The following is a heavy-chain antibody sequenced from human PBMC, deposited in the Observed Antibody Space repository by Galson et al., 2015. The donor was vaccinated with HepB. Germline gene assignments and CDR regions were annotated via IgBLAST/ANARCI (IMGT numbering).Heavy chain of an antibody. CDR2: IYSGGST. D-gene: IGHD4-17*01. CDR1: GFTVSSNY. Sequence: SLRLSCAASGFTVSSNYMSWVRQAPGKGLEWVSVIYSGGSTYYADSVKGRFTISRDNSKNTLYLQMNSLRAEDTAVYYCARDLGYGDFWGAFDIWGQGTMVTVSS. CDR3: ARDLGYGDFWGAFDI. J-gene: IGHJ3*02. V-gene: IGHV3-66*01.